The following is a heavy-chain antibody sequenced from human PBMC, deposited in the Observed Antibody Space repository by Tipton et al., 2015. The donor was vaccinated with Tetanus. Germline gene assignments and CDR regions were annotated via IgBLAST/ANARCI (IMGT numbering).Heavy chain of an antibody. Sequence: LRLSCTVSGGSISGYYWSWIRQPAGKGLEWIGRMYSSGTTNYKPSLKSRVTMSVDTSKKQISLRLSSVTAADTAVYYCARQNLGELSYDYWGQGTLVTVSS. CDR1: GGSISGYY. V-gene: IGHV4-4*07. D-gene: IGHD3-16*02. J-gene: IGHJ4*02. CDR2: MYSSGTT. CDR3: ARQNLGELSYDY.